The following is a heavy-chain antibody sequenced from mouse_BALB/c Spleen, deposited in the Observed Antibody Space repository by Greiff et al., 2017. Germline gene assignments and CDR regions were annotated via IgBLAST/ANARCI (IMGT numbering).Heavy chain of an antibody. D-gene: IGHD2-14*01. V-gene: IGHV5-6*01. CDR1: GFTFGSYG. CDR2: ISSGGSYT. J-gene: IGHJ4*01. Sequence: EVKLVESGGDLVKPGGSLKLSCAASGFTFGSYGMSWVRQTPDKRLEWVATISSGGSYTYYPDSVKGRFTISRDNAKNTLYLQMSSLKSEDTAMYYCARDYYRYEGDAMDYWGQGTSVTVSS. CDR3: ARDYYRYEGDAMDY.